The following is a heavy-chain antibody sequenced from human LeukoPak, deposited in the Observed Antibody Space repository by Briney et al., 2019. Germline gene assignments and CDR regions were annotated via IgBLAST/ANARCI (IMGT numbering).Heavy chain of an antibody. J-gene: IGHJ4*02. CDR1: GITFINYA. V-gene: IGHV1-69*01. CDR3: ASFQGRFFLPSDY. D-gene: IGHD2/OR15-2a*01. CDR2: VIPIFGTA. Sequence: SVTVSCKASGITFINYAISWVRQAPGQGLEWMGGVIPIFGTADYARKFQGRVTITADEFTNTAYTELSSLRSEDTAVYYCASFQGRFFLPSDYWGQGTLVTVSS.